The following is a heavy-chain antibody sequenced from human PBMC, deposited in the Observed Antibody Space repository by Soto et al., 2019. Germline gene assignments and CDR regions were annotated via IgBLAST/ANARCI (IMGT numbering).Heavy chain of an antibody. V-gene: IGHV3-30*18. J-gene: IGHJ6*03. CDR1: GFTFSSYG. CDR2: ISYDGSNK. D-gene: IGHD6-13*01. CDR3: AKGRSSSPTFYYYYHMDV. Sequence: PGGSLRLSCAASGFTFSSYGMHWVRQAPGKGLEWVAVISYDGSNKYYADSVKGRFTISRDNSKNMLYLQMNSLRAEDTAVYYCAKGRSSSPTFYYYYHMDVWGKGTTVTVSS.